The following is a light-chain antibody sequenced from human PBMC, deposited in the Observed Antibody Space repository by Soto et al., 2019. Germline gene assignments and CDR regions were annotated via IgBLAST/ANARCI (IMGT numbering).Light chain of an antibody. V-gene: IGKV3-20*01. CDR2: GAS. CDR1: QSVGSDF. J-gene: IGKJ1*01. Sequence: EIVLTQSPGTLSLSPGERATLSCRASQSVGSDFLAWYQQRPGQPPRILISGASGRATGIPDRFSGSGSGTDFTLTISRLEPEDFAVYYCQQYGSLSWAFGQGTKVDI. CDR3: QQYGSLSWA.